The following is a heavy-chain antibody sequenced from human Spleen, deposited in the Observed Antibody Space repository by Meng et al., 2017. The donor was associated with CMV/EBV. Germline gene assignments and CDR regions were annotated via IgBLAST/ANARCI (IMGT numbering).Heavy chain of an antibody. CDR2: INWKGGST. V-gene: IGHV3-20*04. CDR3: AKVQWIPIPQNYHRYFGMDV. Sequence: SLKISCVSSGFRFDDYLMTWVRQVPGKGLEWVSGINWKGGSTGHADSVRGRFTISRDNVKKALYLQMNSLRAGDTAVYYCAKVQWIPIPQNYHRYFGMDVWGQGTTVTVSS. CDR1: GFRFDDYL. D-gene: IGHD5-18*01. J-gene: IGHJ6*02.